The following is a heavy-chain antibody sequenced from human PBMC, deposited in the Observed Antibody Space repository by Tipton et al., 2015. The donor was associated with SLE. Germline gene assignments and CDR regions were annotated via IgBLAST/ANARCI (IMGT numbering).Heavy chain of an antibody. CDR1: GGSISSGGYS. Sequence: TLSLTCAVSGGSISSGGYSWSWIRQHPGKGLEWIGYIYYSGSTYYNPSLKSRVTISVDRSKNQFSLKLSSVTAADTAVYYCARLGGIAAAGEVYFDYWGQGTLVTVSS. J-gene: IGHJ4*02. D-gene: IGHD6-13*01. CDR2: IYYSGST. V-gene: IGHV4-30-2*01. CDR3: ARLGGIAAAGEVYFDY.